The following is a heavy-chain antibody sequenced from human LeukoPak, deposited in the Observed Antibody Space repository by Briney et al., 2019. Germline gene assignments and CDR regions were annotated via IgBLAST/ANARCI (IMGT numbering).Heavy chain of an antibody. CDR1: GYTFTSYG. CDR3: ARDSYYYGSGSYLLDY. J-gene: IGHJ4*02. D-gene: IGHD3-10*01. V-gene: IGHV1-18*01. Sequence: GASVKVSCKASGYTFTSYGISWVRQAPGQGLEWMGWISAYNGNTNYAQKLQGRVTMTTDTSTSTAYMELRSLRSDDTAVYYCARDSYYYGSGSYLLDYWGQGTLVTVSS. CDR2: ISAYNGNT.